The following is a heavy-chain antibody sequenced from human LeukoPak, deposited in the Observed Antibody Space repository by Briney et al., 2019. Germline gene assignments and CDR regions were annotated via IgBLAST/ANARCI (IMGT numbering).Heavy chain of an antibody. V-gene: IGHV3-30-3*01. CDR1: GFAFSTYA. D-gene: IGHD2-15*01. CDR2: ISNDGSNK. Sequence: QPGRSLRLSCAASGFAFSTYAMRWVRQAPGKGLEWVSLISNDGSNKNYADSVKGRFTISRDNSKITLYLQTNSLRTEDTAVYYCARSRQREYCSGGYCYSYYYYGMDVWGQGTTVAVSS. CDR3: ARSRQREYCSGGYCYSYYYYGMDV. J-gene: IGHJ6*02.